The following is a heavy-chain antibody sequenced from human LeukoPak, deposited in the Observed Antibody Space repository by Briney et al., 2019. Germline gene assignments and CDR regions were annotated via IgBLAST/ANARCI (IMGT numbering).Heavy chain of an antibody. V-gene: IGHV3-74*03. J-gene: IGHJ4*02. CDR2: INGDGSTT. D-gene: IGHD6-13*01. CDR1: GFTFSTYW. Sequence: GGSLRLSCTASGFTFSTYWINWVRQSPGKGLVWVALINGDGSTTTHADSVKGRFTISRDNAKNTAYLQMNSLRAGDTAVYYCARAYGSSWDFDYWGQGTLVTVSS. CDR3: ARAYGSSWDFDY.